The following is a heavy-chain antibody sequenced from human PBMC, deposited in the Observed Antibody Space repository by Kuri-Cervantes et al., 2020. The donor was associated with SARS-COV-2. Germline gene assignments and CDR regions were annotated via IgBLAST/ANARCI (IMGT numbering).Heavy chain of an antibody. CDR3: AKGHQGAFDI. J-gene: IGHJ3*02. CDR2: ISSSSSTI. CDR1: GFTFSSYS. Sequence: GGSLRLSCAASGFTFSSYSMNWVRQAPGKGLEWVSYISSSSSTIYYADSVKGRFTISRDNSKNTLYLQMNSLRAEDTAVYYCAKGHQGAFDIWGQGTMVTVSS. V-gene: IGHV3-48*01.